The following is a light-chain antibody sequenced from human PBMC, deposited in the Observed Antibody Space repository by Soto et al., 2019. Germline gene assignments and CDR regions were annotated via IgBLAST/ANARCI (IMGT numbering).Light chain of an antibody. CDR2: GAS. CDR3: QQRSNWPLSIT. V-gene: IGKV3-11*01. CDR1: QSVSTN. Sequence: ETVMTQSPATLSVSPGERATLSCRASQSVSTNLAWYQQKPGQAPRLLIYGASNRATGIPDRFSGSGSGTDFTLTISRLEPEDFAVYYCQQRSNWPLSITFGQGTRLEI. J-gene: IGKJ5*01.